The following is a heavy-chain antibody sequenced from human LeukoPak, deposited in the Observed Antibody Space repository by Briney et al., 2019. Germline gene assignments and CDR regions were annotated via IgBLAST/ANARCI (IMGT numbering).Heavy chain of an antibody. CDR1: GYSFTDYY. V-gene: IGHV1-2*02. J-gene: IGHJ4*02. CDR2: INPTSGGT. D-gene: IGHD5-18*01. Sequence: ASVKVSCKASGYSFTDYYIHWVRQAPGQGLEWMGWINPTSGGTNYAQKFQGRVTMTRDTSMNTAYMEMTRLRSADTAVYYCARARGNSYGYVLGYWGQGTLVTVSS. CDR3: ARARGNSYGYVLGY.